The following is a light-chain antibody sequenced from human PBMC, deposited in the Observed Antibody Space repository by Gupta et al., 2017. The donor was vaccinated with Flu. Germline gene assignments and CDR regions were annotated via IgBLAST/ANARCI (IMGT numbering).Light chain of an antibody. CDR2: KAS. CDR1: QNIESC. Sequence: GARVTITCRASQNIESCLAWYQQRPGKAPRLLIYKASDLQSGVPSRFSGSGSETEFTLAISSLQPDDLATYYCQQYKNYPWTFGQGTKV. J-gene: IGKJ1*01. CDR3: QQYKNYPWT. V-gene: IGKV1-5*03.